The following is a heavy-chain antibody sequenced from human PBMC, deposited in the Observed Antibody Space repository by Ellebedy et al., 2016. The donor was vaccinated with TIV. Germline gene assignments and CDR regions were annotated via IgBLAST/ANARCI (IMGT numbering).Heavy chain of an antibody. CDR2: IYSSGHT. V-gene: IGHV4-39*07. J-gene: IGHJ4*02. Sequence: SETLSLTXTVSGGSISSSSYYWGWIRQPPGKGLEWIGRIYSSGHTNYNPSLRSRVTMSVDTSKNQFSLKLSSVTAADTAVYYCARESYSGYVFDYWGQGTLVTVSS. D-gene: IGHD5-12*01. CDR3: ARESYSGYVFDY. CDR1: GGSISSSSYY.